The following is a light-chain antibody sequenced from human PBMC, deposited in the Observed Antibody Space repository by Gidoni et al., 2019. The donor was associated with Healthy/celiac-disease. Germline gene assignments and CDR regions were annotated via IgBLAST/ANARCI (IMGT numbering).Light chain of an antibody. V-gene: IGKV3-11*01. CDR1: QSVSSY. Sequence: PGERATLSCRASQSVSSYLAWYQQKPGQAPRLLIYDASNRATGIPARFSGSGSGTDFTLTISSLEPEDFAVYYCQQRSNWPRTWTFGQXTKVEIK. J-gene: IGKJ1*01. CDR2: DAS. CDR3: QQRSNWPRTWT.